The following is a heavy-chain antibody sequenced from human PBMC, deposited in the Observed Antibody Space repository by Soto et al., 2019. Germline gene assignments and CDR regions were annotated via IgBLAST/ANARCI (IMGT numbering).Heavy chain of an antibody. CDR2: IYYSGST. Sequence: SETLSLTCTVSGGSISSGGYYWSWIRQHPGKGLEWIGYIYYSGSTYYNPSLKSRVTISVDTSKNQFSLKLSSVTAADTAVYYCARDLGDTAMDAFDYWGQGTLVTVSS. J-gene: IGHJ4*02. CDR1: GGSISSGGYY. D-gene: IGHD5-18*01. V-gene: IGHV4-31*03. CDR3: ARDLGDTAMDAFDY.